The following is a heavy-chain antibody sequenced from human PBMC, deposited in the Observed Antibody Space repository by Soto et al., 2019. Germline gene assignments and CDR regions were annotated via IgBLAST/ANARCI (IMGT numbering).Heavy chain of an antibody. J-gene: IGHJ3*02. CDR1: GFTFSSYW. Sequence: PGGSLRLSCAASGFTFSSYWMSWVRQAPGKGLEWVANIKQDGSEKWYVDSVKGRFTMSRDNAKNSLYLQMNSLRAEDTAVYYCARGDYYDSSGPLLDGFEIWGQGTMVTVSS. V-gene: IGHV3-7*04. CDR3: ARGDYYDSSGPLLDGFEI. D-gene: IGHD3-22*01. CDR2: IKQDGSEK.